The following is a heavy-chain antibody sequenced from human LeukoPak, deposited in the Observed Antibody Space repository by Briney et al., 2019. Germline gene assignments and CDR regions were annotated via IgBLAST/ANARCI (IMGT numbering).Heavy chain of an antibody. V-gene: IGHV3-48*03. CDR1: GFTFSDYE. J-gene: IGHJ4*02. CDR2: ISHSGTLI. CDR3: AREAASCGGDCLDY. Sequence: GGSLRLSCAVSGFTFSDYEINWVRQAPGRGLEWVSYISHSGTLIYYADSVRGRFTVSRDNARNSLSLQLDSLRDDDTAVYYCAREAASCGGDCLDYWGQGTLVTVSS. D-gene: IGHD2-21*01.